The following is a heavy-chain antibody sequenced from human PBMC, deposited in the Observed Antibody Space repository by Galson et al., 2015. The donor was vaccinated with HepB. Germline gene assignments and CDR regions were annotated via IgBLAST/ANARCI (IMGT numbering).Heavy chain of an antibody. Sequence: SLRLSCATSGFPFSDYGMHWVRQAPGKGLEWLAVIWYDGSQKFHEDSVEGRFTISRDNSKNMLFLQMDSLRVDDTAVYFCVRDSGLYGLDVWGQGTRDTVSS. CDR2: IWYDGSQK. D-gene: IGHD6-19*01. CDR3: VRDSGLYGLDV. V-gene: IGHV3-33*01. J-gene: IGHJ6*02. CDR1: GFPFSDYG.